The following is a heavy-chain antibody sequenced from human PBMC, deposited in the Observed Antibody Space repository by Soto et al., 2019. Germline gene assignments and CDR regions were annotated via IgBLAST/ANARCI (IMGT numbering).Heavy chain of an antibody. CDR3: ARRVVVLTSDWFDP. Sequence: QVQLVQSGAEVNKPGASVKVSCKASGYTFVNYDISWLRQAPGHGLEWMGWISVYNGNTNYAQKVKGRVTMTTDTSTSTAYMELRSLRSDDTAVYYCARRVVVLTSDWFDPWGQGTLVTVSS. V-gene: IGHV1-18*01. CDR2: ISVYNGNT. CDR1: GYTFVNYD. J-gene: IGHJ5*02. D-gene: IGHD2-15*01.